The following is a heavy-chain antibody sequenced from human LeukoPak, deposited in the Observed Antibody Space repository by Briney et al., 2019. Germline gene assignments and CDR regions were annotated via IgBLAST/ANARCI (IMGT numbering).Heavy chain of an antibody. CDR3: ARGQEKYCSSTSCYTLDY. V-gene: IGHV4-34*01. J-gene: IGHJ4*02. CDR1: GGSFSGYY. CDR2: INHSGST. Sequence: SETLSLTCAVYGGSFSGYYWSWIRQPPGKGLEWIGEINHSGSTNYNPSLKSRATISVDTSKNQFSLKLSSVTAADTAVYYCARGQEKYCSSTSCYTLDYWGQGTLVTVSS. D-gene: IGHD2-2*02.